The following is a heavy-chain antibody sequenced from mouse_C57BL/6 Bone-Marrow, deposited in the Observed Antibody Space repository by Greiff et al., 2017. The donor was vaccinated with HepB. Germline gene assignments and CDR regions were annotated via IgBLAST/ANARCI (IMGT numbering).Heavy chain of an antibody. CDR1: GYTFTSYW. D-gene: IGHD1-1*01. CDR3: ARTIYYGSSSYAMDY. Sequence: VQLQQPGAELVRPGSSVKLSCKASGYTFTSYWMDWVKQRPGQGLEWIGNIYPSDSETHYNQKFKDKATLTVDKSSSTAYMQLSSLTSEDSAVYYCARTIYYGSSSYAMDYWGQGTSVTVSS. CDR2: IYPSDSET. J-gene: IGHJ4*01. V-gene: IGHV1-61*01.